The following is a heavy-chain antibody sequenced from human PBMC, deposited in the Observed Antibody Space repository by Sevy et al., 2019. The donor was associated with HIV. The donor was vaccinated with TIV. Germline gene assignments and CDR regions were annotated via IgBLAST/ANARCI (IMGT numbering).Heavy chain of an antibody. D-gene: IGHD1-26*01. CDR1: GFILSRYG. CDR2: IFNDGKTK. Sequence: GGSLRLSCKASGFILSRYGVNWVRQAPGKGLEWVASIFNDGKTKYYGDPVKGRFTISRDDSKNTLYLQMYSMRAEDTAVYDWARESGSDWYLDYWGQGTLVTVSS. CDR3: ARESGSDWYLDY. V-gene: IGHV3-33*01. J-gene: IGHJ4*02.